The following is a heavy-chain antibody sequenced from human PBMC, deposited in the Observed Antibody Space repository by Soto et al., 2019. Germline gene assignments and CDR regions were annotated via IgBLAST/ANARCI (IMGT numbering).Heavy chain of an antibody. Sequence: EVQLLESGGGLVQPGGSLRLSCAASGFSFVNYAMNWVRQAPGKGLEWVSGLSGSGTSTYYADSVKGRFTISRDNSRDTLFLQMTSLTADDTAVYYCAKATTNGGWFNPFDSWGQGALVTVSS. CDR3: AKATTNGGWFNPFDS. CDR2: LSGSGTST. J-gene: IGHJ4*02. CDR1: GFSFVNYA. D-gene: IGHD6-19*01. V-gene: IGHV3-23*01.